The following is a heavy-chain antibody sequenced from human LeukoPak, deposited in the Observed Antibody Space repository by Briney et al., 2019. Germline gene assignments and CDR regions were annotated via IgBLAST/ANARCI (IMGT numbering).Heavy chain of an antibody. CDR1: GGSFSGYY. D-gene: IGHD5-18*01. J-gene: IGHJ6*02. CDR3: ASTGKWIQLWPYYYYGMDV. Sequence: TSETLSLTCAVYGGSFSGYYWSWIRQPPGKGLEWIGEINHSGGTNYNPSLKSRVTISVDTSKNQFSLKLSSVTAADTAVYYCASTGKWIQLWPYYYYGMDVWGQGTTVTVSS. CDR2: INHSGGT. V-gene: IGHV4-34*01.